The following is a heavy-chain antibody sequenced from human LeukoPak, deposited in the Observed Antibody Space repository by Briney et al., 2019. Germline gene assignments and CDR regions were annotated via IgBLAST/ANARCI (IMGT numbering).Heavy chain of an antibody. Sequence: PSETLSLTCTVAGGSISSGGYWWIWIRQDPVKGLEWIVYSYYSGSTYYNPSLKSRVNISVDTSQVPFSLKLSSVTAAATDVYYCARCHRSSSPYFCNGIDVWGQGTTVTVSS. CDR2: SYYSGST. D-gene: IGHD5/OR15-5a*01. V-gene: IGHV4-31*03. CDR3: ARCHRSSSPYFCNGIDV. J-gene: IGHJ6*02. CDR1: GGSISSGGYW.